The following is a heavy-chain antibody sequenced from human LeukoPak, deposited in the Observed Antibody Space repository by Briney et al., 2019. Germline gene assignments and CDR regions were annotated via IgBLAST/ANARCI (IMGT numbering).Heavy chain of an antibody. J-gene: IGHJ3*02. CDR2: ISYDGSNK. D-gene: IGHD1/OR15-1a*01. V-gene: IGHV3-30*18. Sequence: GGSLRLSCAASGFTFSSYGMHWVRQDPGKGLEWVAVISYDGSNKYYADSVKGRFTISRDNSKNPLYLQMNGLRAEDTAVYDFAKDLEQAPPGGEGAFDIWPQGTMVTVPS. CDR3: AKDLEQAPPGGEGAFDI. CDR1: GFTFSSYG.